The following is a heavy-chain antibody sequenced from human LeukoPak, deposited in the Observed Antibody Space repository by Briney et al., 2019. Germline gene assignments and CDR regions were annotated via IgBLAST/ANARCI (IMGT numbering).Heavy chain of an antibody. J-gene: IGHJ4*02. Sequence: GGSLRLSCTASGFTFNGYSMNWVRQAPGKGLEWVSSISTSSSYIYYADSVKGRFTISRNNPKNSLYLQMNSLRAEDTAVYYCARVLFHSLAVFDYWGQGTLVTVSS. CDR2: ISTSSSYI. V-gene: IGHV3-21*01. D-gene: IGHD2/OR15-2a*01. CDR1: GFTFNGYS. CDR3: ARVLFHSLAVFDY.